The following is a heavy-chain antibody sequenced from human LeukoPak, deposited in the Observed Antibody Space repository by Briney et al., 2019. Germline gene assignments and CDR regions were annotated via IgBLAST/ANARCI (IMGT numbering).Heavy chain of an antibody. CDR2: ISSSSSYI. CDR3: ARVLGYCSSTSCYGAFDI. D-gene: IGHD2-2*01. CDR1: GFTFSTNS. J-gene: IGHJ3*02. V-gene: IGHV3-21*01. Sequence: PGGSLRLSCEVSGFTFSTNSMNWVRQAPGKGLEWVSSISSSSSYIYYADSVKGRFTISRDNAKNSLYLQMNGLRAEDTAVYYCARVLGYCSSTSCYGAFDIWGQGTMVTVSS.